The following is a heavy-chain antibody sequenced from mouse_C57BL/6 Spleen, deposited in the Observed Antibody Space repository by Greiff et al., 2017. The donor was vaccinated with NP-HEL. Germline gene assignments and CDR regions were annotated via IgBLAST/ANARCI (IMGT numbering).Heavy chain of an antibody. V-gene: IGHV14-2*01. CDR1: GFNIKDYY. Sequence: EVQLQQSGAELVKPGASVKLSCTASGFNIKDYYMHWVKQRTEQGLEWIGRIDPEDGETKYAPKFQGKATITADTSSNTAYLQLSSLTSDDTAVYSCARSRYGSSYIAWFAYWGQGTLVTVSA. D-gene: IGHD1-1*01. CDR3: ARSRYGSSYIAWFAY. CDR2: IDPEDGET. J-gene: IGHJ3*01.